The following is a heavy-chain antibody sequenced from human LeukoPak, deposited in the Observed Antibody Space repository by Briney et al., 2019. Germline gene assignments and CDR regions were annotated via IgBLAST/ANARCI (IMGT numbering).Heavy chain of an antibody. CDR1: GASISISRYY. CDR2: IYYSVIT. V-gene: IGHV4-39*02. J-gene: IGHJ5*02. CDR3: AREQCFGYCSSTSWGANWFDP. Sequence: SETLSLTCTVSGASISISRYYWGWIRQPPGKGLEWIGTIYYSVITYYNPSLKSRVTISVETSKNQFSLKLSSVTAADTAVYYCAREQCFGYCSSTSWGANWFDPWGQGTLVTVSS. D-gene: IGHD2-2*03.